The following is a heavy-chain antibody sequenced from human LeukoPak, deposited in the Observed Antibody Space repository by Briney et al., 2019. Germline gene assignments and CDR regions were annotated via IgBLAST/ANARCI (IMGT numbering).Heavy chain of an antibody. J-gene: IGHJ4*02. Sequence: ASVKVSCKASGYTFTSYDINWVRQATGQGLEWMGWMNPNSGNTGYAQKFQGRVTMTRNTSISTAYMELSSLRPEDTAVYYCARVMYYDFWSGYYGIDYWGQGTLVTVSS. CDR2: MNPNSGNT. CDR3: ARVMYYDFWSGYYGIDY. V-gene: IGHV1-8*01. D-gene: IGHD3-3*01. CDR1: GYTFTSYD.